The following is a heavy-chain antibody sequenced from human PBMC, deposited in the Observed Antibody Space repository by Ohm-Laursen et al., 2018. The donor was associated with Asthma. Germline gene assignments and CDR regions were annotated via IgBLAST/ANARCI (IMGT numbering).Heavy chain of an antibody. J-gene: IGHJ4*02. D-gene: IGHD3-22*01. CDR3: ARDQFSIGWHTLFDY. Sequence: SVKVSCKASGGTFSSYAINWVRQAPGQGLEWVGAIIPIFDIPNYAEKFQGRVTITADKSTSTAYMELRSLRSDDTAVYFCARDQFSIGWHTLFDYWGQGTLVTVSS. CDR1: GGTFSSYA. CDR2: IIPIFDIP. V-gene: IGHV1-69*10.